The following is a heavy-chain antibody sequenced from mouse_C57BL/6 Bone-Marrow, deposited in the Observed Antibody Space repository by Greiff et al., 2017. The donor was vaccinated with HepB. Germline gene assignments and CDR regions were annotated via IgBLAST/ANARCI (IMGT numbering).Heavy chain of an antibody. CDR1: GYTFTDYY. D-gene: IGHD3-2*02. V-gene: IGHV1-26*01. Sequence: VQLKQSGPELVKPGASVKISCKASGYTFTDYYMNWVKQSHGKSLEWIGDINPNNGGTSYNQKFKGKATLTVDKSSSTAYMELRSLTSEDSAVYYCARNRDSSKAMDYWGQGTSVTVSS. CDR3: ARNRDSSKAMDY. CDR2: INPNNGGT. J-gene: IGHJ4*01.